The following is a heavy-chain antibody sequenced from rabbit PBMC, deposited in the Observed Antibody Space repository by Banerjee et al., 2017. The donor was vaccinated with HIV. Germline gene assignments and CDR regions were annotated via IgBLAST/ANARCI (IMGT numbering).Heavy chain of an antibody. V-gene: IGHV1S45*01. CDR1: GFDLSSYYY. D-gene: IGHD8-1*01. CDR3: ARDQSIAGGGYASLDFKL. Sequence: QEQLEESGGGLVKPEGSLTLTCKASGFDLSSYYYMCWVRQAPGKGLEWIACIYGGRSGSTYYASWAKGRFTISKTSSTTVTLQMTSLTAADTATYFCARDQSIAGGGYASLDFKLWGPGTLVTVS. J-gene: IGHJ4*01. CDR2: IYGGRSGST.